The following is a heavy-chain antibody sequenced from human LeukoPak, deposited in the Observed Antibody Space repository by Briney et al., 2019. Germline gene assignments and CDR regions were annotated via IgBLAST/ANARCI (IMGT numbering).Heavy chain of an antibody. Sequence: GRSLRLSCAASGFTFDDYAMHWVRQAPGRGLEWVSGISWNSGSIHYADSVKGRFTISRDNAKNSLYLQMNSLRAEDTALYYCAKDPSHYYYSGSYYFDYWGQGTLVTVSS. CDR3: AKDPSHYYYSGSYYFDY. V-gene: IGHV3-9*01. CDR1: GFTFDDYA. D-gene: IGHD3-10*01. J-gene: IGHJ4*02. CDR2: ISWNSGSI.